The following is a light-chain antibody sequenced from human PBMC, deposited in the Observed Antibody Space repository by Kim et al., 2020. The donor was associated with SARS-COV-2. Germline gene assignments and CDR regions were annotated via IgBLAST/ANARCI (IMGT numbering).Light chain of an antibody. CDR3: RVWDSSSDHWV. CDR1: NNGSKS. CDR2: YDS. Sequence: PGKTARITCGGNNNGSKSVHWYQQKPGQAPVLVIYYDSDRPSGIPERFSGSNSGNTATLTISRVEAGDEADYYCRVWDSSSDHWVFGGGTQLTVL. J-gene: IGLJ3*02. V-gene: IGLV3-21*04.